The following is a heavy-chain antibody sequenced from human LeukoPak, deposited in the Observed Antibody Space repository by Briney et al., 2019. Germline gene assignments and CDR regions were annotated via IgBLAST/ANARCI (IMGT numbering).Heavy chain of an antibody. D-gene: IGHD1-7*01. CDR3: ARRWNYGRNYYIDV. CDR2: INDSGTI. J-gene: IGHJ6*03. V-gene: IGHV4-34*01. Sequence: GSLRLSCAASGFTFSSYSMNWVRQSPGKGLEWIGEINDSGTINYNPSLLSRVTVSLDRSKNQFSLKLSSVTTTDTAVYYCARRWNYGRNYYIDVWGKGATVSVSS. CDR1: GFTFSSYS.